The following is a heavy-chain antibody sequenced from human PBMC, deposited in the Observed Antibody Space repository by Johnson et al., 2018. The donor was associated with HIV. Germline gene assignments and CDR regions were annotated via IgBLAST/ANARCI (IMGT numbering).Heavy chain of an antibody. V-gene: IGHV3-66*03. CDR2: IYSGGST. D-gene: IGHD4-17*01. CDR1: GFIVSNNY. J-gene: IGHJ3*02. Sequence: MLLVESGGGLIQPGGSLRLSCAASGFIVSNNYMSWVRQTPGKGLEWVSVIYSGGSTYYADSVKGRFTISRDNSKNTLYLQMNSLRAEDTAVYYCARDGTTGPSGDAYDIWGQGTMVTVSS. CDR3: ARDGTTGPSGDAYDI.